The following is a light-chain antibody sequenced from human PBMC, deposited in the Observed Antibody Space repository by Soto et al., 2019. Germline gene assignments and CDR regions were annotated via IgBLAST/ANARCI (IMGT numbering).Light chain of an antibody. CDR1: QSISDT. CDR3: QQYETSPRT. J-gene: IGKJ1*01. V-gene: IGKV3D-15*01. Sequence: EIVMTQSPATLSVSPGGRATLSCRASQSISDTLAWYQQKPGQAPRLLIYGASTRAPGIPDRFSGSGSGTDFTLTISRLEPEDFAVYYCQQYETSPRTFGQGTKVDIK. CDR2: GAS.